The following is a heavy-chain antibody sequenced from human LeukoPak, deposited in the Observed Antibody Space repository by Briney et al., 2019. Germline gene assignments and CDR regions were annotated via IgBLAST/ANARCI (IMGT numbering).Heavy chain of an antibody. CDR2: ISSSSSYI. V-gene: IGHV3-21*01. D-gene: IGHD3-9*01. Sequence: GGSLRLSCAASGFTFSSYSMNWVRQAPGKGLEWVSSISSSSSYIYYADSVKGRFTISRDNAKNSLYLQMNSLRAEDTAVYYCARERILTGYYPTRCYYYGMDVWGQGTTVTVSS. CDR1: GFTFSSYS. J-gene: IGHJ6*02. CDR3: ARERILTGYYPTRCYYYGMDV.